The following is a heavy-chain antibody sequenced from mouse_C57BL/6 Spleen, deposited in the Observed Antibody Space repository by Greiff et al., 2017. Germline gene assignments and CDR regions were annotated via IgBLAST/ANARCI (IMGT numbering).Heavy chain of an antibody. CDR3: ARTDYDYDVAMDY. Sequence: VQLQQSGPGLVAPSQSLSITCTVSGFSLTSYAISWVRQPPGKGLEWLGVIWTGGGTNYNSALKSRLSISKDNSKSQVFLKMNSLQTDDTARYYCARTDYDYDVAMDYWGQGTSVTVSS. V-gene: IGHV2-9-1*01. J-gene: IGHJ4*01. CDR2: IWTGGGT. D-gene: IGHD2-4*01. CDR1: GFSLTSYA.